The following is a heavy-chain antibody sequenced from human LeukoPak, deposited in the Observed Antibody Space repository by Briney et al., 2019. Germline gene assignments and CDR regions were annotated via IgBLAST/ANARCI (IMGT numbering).Heavy chain of an antibody. J-gene: IGHJ4*02. CDR1: GYTLTELS. V-gene: IGHV1-24*01. Sequence: GASVKVSCKVSGYTLTELSMHWVRQAPGKGLEWMGGFDPEDGETIYAQKFQGRVTMTEDTSTDTAYMELSSLRSEDTAVYYCATGELKAVAALFDYWGQGTLVTVSS. CDR2: FDPEDGET. D-gene: IGHD6-19*01. CDR3: ATGELKAVAALFDY.